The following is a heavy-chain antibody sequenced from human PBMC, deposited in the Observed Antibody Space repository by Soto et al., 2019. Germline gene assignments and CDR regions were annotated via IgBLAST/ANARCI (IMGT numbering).Heavy chain of an antibody. J-gene: IGHJ4*02. CDR2: ISGSGGST. Sequence: EVQLLESGGGLVQPGGSLRLSCAASGFTFSSYAMSWVRQAPGKGLEWVSAISGSGGSTYYADSVKGRFTISRDNSKNTLYLQRNSLRAEDTAVYYCAKDDDGGILTAVIQAFDYWGQGTLVTVSS. CDR1: GFTFSSYA. V-gene: IGHV3-23*01. CDR3: AKDDDGGILTAVIQAFDY. D-gene: IGHD3-9*01.